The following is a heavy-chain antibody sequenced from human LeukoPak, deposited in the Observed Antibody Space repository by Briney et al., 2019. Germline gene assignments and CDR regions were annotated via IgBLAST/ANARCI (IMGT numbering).Heavy chain of an antibody. V-gene: IGHV3-23*01. CDR1: GFTFDNYA. CDR3: AKLRSLFDFWSGLDY. CDR2: ISGSGGAT. Sequence: GGSLRLSCAASGFTFDNYAMSWVRQAPGKGLEWVSAISGSGGATLYADSVRGRFTISRDKSKNTLYLQMNSLRAEDTAVYYCAKLRSLFDFWSGLDYWGQGTLVTFSS. D-gene: IGHD3-3*01. J-gene: IGHJ4*02.